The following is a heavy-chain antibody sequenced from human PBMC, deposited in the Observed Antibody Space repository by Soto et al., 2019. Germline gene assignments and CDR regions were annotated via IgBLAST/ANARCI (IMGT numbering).Heavy chain of an antibody. D-gene: IGHD6-19*01. CDR2: TYYNGDT. Sequence: SETLSLTCTVSDDSFRGADYYWSWIRQPLGKGPEWIGYTYYNGDTKYNPALKSRVTMSVDTSKNQFSLRLSSVTAADTAVYFCARGPSYIDGWRTFDFWGRGILVTASS. CDR1: DDSFRGADYY. CDR3: ARGPSYIDGWRTFDF. V-gene: IGHV4-61*08. J-gene: IGHJ4*02.